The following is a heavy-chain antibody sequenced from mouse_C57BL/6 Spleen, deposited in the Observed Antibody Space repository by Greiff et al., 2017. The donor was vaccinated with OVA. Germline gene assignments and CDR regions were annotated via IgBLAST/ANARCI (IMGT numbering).Heavy chain of an antibody. CDR2: IYPGDGDT. CDR3: AREAYYSNYGDY. D-gene: IGHD2-5*01. V-gene: IGHV1-80*01. J-gene: IGHJ2*01. Sequence: QVQLQQSGAELVKPGASVKISCKASGYAFSSYWMNWVKQRPGKGLEWIGQIYPGDGDTNYNGKFKGKATLTADKSSSTAYMQLSSLTSEDSAAYFCAREAYYSNYGDYWGQGTTLTVSS. CDR1: GYAFSSYW.